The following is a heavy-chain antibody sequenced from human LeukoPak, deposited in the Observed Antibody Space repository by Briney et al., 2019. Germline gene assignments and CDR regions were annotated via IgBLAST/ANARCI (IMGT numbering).Heavy chain of an antibody. Sequence: QTGGSLRLSCAASGFTFSSYAMSWVRQAPGKGLEWVSVIYSGGSTYYADSVKGRFTISRDNSKNTLYLQMNSLRAEDTAVYYCARGTAMVTLSFDYWGQGTLVTVSS. CDR2: IYSGGST. J-gene: IGHJ4*02. CDR1: GFTFSSYA. CDR3: ARGTAMVTLSFDY. D-gene: IGHD5-18*01. V-gene: IGHV3-53*01.